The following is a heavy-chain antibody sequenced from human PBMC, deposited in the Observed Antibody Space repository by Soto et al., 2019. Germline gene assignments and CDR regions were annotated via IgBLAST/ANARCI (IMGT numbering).Heavy chain of an antibody. CDR3: ARAVWCMRSQTTTCYYYGMDV. Sequence: SETMSLTCTVSVGSISSYYWSWIRQPAGKGLEWIGRIYTSGSTNYNPSLKSRVTMSVDTSKNQFSLKLSSVTAADTAVYYCARAVWCMRSQTTTCYYYGMDVWGQRTT. CDR2: IYTSGST. V-gene: IGHV4-4*07. CDR1: VGSISSYY. D-gene: IGHD2-8*01. J-gene: IGHJ6*02.